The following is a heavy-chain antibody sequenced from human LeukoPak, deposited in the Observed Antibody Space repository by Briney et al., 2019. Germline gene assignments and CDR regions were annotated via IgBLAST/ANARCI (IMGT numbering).Heavy chain of an antibody. CDR2: IYTSGST. V-gene: IGHV4-61*02. CDR1: GGSISSGSYY. Sequence: SQTLSLTCTVSGGSISSGSYYWSWIRQPAGKGLEWIGRIYTSGSTNYNPSLKSRVTISVDTSKNQSSLKLSSVTAAGTAVYYCASTGRYYMDVWGKGTTVTVSS. CDR3: ASTGRYYMDV. D-gene: IGHD1-14*01. J-gene: IGHJ6*03.